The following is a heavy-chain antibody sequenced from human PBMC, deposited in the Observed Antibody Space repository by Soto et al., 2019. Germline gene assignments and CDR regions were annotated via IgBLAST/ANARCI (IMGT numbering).Heavy chain of an antibody. CDR3: ARSTSGGYSYGSYYFDY. J-gene: IGHJ4*02. V-gene: IGHV1-3*01. CDR1: GYTFTSYA. CDR2: INAGNGNT. D-gene: IGHD5-18*01. Sequence: ASVKVSCKASGYTFTSYAMHWVRQAPGQRLEWMGWINAGNGNTKYSQKFQGRVAITRDTSASTAYMELSSLRSEDTAVYYCARSTSGGYSYGSYYFDYWGQGTLVTVSS.